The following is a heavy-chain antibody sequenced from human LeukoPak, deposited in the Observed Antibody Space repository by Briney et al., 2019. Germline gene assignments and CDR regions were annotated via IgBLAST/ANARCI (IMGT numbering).Heavy chain of an antibody. V-gene: IGHV3-30*02. CDR1: GFTFSSYG. D-gene: IGHD3-16*01. J-gene: IGHJ6*02. CDR3: AKEYRLSWGEGMDV. Sequence: PGGSLRLSCAASGFTFSSYGMHWVRQAPGKGLEWVAFIRYDGSNKYYADSVKGRFTISRDNSKNTLYLQMNSLRAEDTAVYYCAKEYRLSWGEGMDVWGQGTTVTVSS. CDR2: IRYDGSNK.